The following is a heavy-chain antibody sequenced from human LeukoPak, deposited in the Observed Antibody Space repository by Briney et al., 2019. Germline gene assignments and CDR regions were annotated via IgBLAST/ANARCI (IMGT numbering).Heavy chain of an antibody. CDR3: ATYIMVRGVPGAFDL. D-gene: IGHD3-10*01. CDR1: GGSISSSSYY. J-gene: IGHJ3*01. V-gene: IGHV4-39*01. Sequence: PSETLSLTCTVSGGSISSSSYYWGWIRQPPGKGLEWIGSIYYSGSTYYNPSLKSRVTISVDTSKNQFSLKLSSVTAADTAVYYCATYIMVRGVPGAFDLWGPGTMVTVSS. CDR2: IYYSGST.